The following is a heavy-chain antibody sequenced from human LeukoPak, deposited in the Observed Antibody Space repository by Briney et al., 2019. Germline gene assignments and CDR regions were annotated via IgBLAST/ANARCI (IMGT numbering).Heavy chain of an antibody. Sequence: GGSLRLSCAASGFTFSSYEMNWVRQAPGKGLEWVANIKQDGSEKYYVDSVKGRFTISRDNAKNSLYLRMNSLRAEDTAVYYCARLYYDFWSGYLLYYYYYGMDVWGQGTTVTVSS. J-gene: IGHJ6*02. D-gene: IGHD3-3*01. CDR1: GFTFSSYE. CDR3: ARLYYDFWSGYLLYYYYYGMDV. CDR2: IKQDGSEK. V-gene: IGHV3-7*01.